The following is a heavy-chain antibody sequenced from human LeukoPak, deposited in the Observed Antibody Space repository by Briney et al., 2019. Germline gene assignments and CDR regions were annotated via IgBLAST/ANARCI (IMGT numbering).Heavy chain of an antibody. D-gene: IGHD1-26*01. CDR2: IYHSGST. J-gene: IGHJ4*02. CDR1: GGSISSSNW. V-gene: IGHV4-4*02. CDR3: ARSIVGASHFDY. Sequence: SETLSLTCAVSGGSISSSNWWSWVRQPPGKGLEWIGEIYHSGSTNYNPSLKSRVNISVEKSKNQFSLKLSSVTAADTAVYYCARSIVGASHFDYWGQGTLVTVSS.